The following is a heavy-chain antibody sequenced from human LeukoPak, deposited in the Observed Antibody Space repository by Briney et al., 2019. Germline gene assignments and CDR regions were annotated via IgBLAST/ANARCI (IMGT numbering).Heavy chain of an antibody. CDR3: ARDRWSIAAAIYPTNFDY. CDR1: GFTFSSYS. Sequence: PGGSLRLSCAASGFTFSSYSMNWVRQAPGKGLEWVSSISSSSSYIYYADSVKGRFTISRDNAKNSLYLQMNSLRAEDTAVYYCARDRWSIAAAIYPTNFDYWGQGTLVTVSS. CDR2: ISSSSSYI. V-gene: IGHV3-21*01. J-gene: IGHJ4*02. D-gene: IGHD6-13*01.